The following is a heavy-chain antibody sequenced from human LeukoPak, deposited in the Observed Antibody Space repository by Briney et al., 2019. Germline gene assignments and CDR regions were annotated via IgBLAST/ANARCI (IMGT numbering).Heavy chain of an antibody. Sequence: SETLSLTCAVSGGSISSGGYSWSWIRQPPGKGLEWIGYIYHSGSTYYNPSLKSRVTISVDRSKNQFSLKLSSVTAADTAVYYCARDSGSYSSDYWGQGTLVTVSS. CDR2: IYHSGST. D-gene: IGHD1-26*01. V-gene: IGHV4-30-2*01. CDR3: ARDSGSYSSDY. CDR1: GGSISSGGYS. J-gene: IGHJ4*02.